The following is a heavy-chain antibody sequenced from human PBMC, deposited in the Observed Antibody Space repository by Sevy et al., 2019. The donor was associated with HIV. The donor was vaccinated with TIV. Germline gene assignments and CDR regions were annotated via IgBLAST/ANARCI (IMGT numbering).Heavy chain of an antibody. V-gene: IGHV6-1*01. CDR2: TYYRSKWYN. D-gene: IGHD3-22*01. J-gene: IGHJ3*01. CDR1: GDSVSSNSAA. CDR3: ARARRITMIVVVLHAFDV. Sequence: SQTLSLTCAISGDSVSSNSAAWNWIRQSPSRGLEWLGRTYYRSKWYNDYAVSVKSRITINPDTSKNQFSLQLNCVTPEDTAVYCCARARRITMIVVVLHAFDVWGQGTMVTVSS.